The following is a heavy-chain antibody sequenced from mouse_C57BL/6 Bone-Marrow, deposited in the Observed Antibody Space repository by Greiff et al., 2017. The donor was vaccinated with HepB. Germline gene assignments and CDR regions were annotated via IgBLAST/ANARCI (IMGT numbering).Heavy chain of an antibody. CDR1: GYTFTSYW. J-gene: IGHJ1*03. V-gene: IGHV1-64*01. Sequence: QVQLQQPGAELVKPGASVKLSCKASGYTFTSYWMHWVKQRPGQGLEWIGMIHPNSGSTNYNEKFKSKATLTVDKSSSTAYMQLSSLTSEDSAVYYCARRGLLYRYFDVWGTGTTVTVSS. CDR2: IHPNSGST. D-gene: IGHD2-1*01. CDR3: ARRGLLYRYFDV.